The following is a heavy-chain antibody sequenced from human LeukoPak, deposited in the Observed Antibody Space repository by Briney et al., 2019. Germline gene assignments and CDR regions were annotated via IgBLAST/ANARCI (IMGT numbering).Heavy chain of an antibody. Sequence: PGGSLRLSCAASGFTVSSNYMSWVRQAPGKGLEWVAVISYDGSNKYYADSVKGRFTISRDNSKNTLYLQMNSLRAEDTAVYYCARGYYYDSSGTFDYWGQGTLVTVSS. J-gene: IGHJ4*02. CDR3: ARGYYYDSSGTFDY. D-gene: IGHD3-22*01. CDR1: GFTVSSNY. CDR2: ISYDGSNK. V-gene: IGHV3-30*03.